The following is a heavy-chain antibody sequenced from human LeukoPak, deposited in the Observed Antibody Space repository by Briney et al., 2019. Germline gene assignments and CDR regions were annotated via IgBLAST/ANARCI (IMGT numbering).Heavy chain of an antibody. Sequence: GLSLRLPCASSGYTYSRYWLSWVRHARGKGLEWVANIKEDGRDKHYVDSMKHRFTISRDNAKNSLYLQMNRLSSEHTAVYYCARKMHAAETDFDYWGQGTLVTVSS. V-gene: IGHV3-7*01. CDR2: IKEDGRDK. CDR3: ARKMHAAETDFDY. CDR1: GYTYSRYW. D-gene: IGHD6-13*01. J-gene: IGHJ4*02.